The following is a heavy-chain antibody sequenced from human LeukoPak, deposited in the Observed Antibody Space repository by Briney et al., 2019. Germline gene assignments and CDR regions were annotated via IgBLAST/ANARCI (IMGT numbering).Heavy chain of an antibody. CDR3: ARSQRQNRLPTQWPE. J-gene: IGHJ4*02. CDR2: IYYSGST. Sequence: SETLSLTCTVSGGSISSSSYYWGWIRQPPGKGLEWIGSIYYSGSTYYNPSLKSRVTISVDTSKNQFSLKLSSVTAADTAVYYCARSQRQNRLPTQWPEWGQGTLVTVSS. D-gene: IGHD6-19*01. V-gene: IGHV4-39*07. CDR1: GGSISSSSYY.